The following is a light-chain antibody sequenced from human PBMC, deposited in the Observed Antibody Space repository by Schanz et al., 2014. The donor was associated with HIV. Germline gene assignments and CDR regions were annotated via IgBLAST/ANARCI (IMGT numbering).Light chain of an antibody. CDR3: SSYTSSTTPYV. Sequence: SALTQPPSVSGSPGQSVTISCTGTSNDVGTYNRVSWYQQPPGTAPKLMIYDVSSRPSGVPNRFSGSKSGNTASLTISGLQAEDEADYYCSSYTSSTTPYVFGTGTKLTVL. CDR2: DVS. J-gene: IGLJ1*01. V-gene: IGLV2-18*02. CDR1: SNDVGTYNR.